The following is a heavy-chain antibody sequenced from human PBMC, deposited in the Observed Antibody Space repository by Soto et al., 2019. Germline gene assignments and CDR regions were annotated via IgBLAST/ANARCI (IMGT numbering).Heavy chain of an antibody. CDR2: IIPIFGTA. V-gene: IGHV1-69*13. CDR3: ARKKADFWSGYHDY. D-gene: IGHD3-3*01. Sequence: SVKVSCTASGGTFSSYAISWVRQAPGQGLEWMGGIIPIFGTANYAQKFQGRVTITADESTSTAYMELSSLRSEDTAVYYCARKKADFWSGYHDYWGQGTLVTVSS. J-gene: IGHJ4*02. CDR1: GGTFSSYA.